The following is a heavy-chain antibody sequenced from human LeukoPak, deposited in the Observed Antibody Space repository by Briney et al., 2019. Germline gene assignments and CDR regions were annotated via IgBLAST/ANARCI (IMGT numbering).Heavy chain of an antibody. CDR2: LYTSGST. J-gene: IGHJ5*02. CDR1: GGSISSYY. D-gene: IGHD2-15*01. Sequence: PSETLSLTCTVSGGSISSYYWSWIRQPAGKGLEWIGRLYTSGSTNYNPSLKSRVTMSVDTSKNQFSLKLSSVTAADTAVYYCARVLVVAATPTEVNNWFDPWGQGTLVTVSS. V-gene: IGHV4-4*07. CDR3: ARVLVVAATPTEVNNWFDP.